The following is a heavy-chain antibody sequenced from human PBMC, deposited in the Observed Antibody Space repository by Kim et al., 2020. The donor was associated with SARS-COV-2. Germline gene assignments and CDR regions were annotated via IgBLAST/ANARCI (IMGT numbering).Heavy chain of an antibody. CDR2: IYYSGST. J-gene: IGHJ4*01. CDR1: GGSISSSSYY. V-gene: IGHV4-39*01. D-gene: IGHD3-9*01. Sequence: SETLSLTCTVSGGSISSSSYYWGWIRQPPGKGLEWIGSIYYSGSTYYNPSLKSRVTISVDTSKNQFSLKLSSVTAADTAVYYCARVFFWGDWLSSKYYF. CDR3: ARVFFWGDWLSSKYYF.